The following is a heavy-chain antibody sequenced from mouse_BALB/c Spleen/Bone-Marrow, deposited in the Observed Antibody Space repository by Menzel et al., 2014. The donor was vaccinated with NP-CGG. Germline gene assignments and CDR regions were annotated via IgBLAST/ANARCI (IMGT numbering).Heavy chain of an antibody. J-gene: IGHJ4*01. D-gene: IGHD2-1*01. Sequence: QVQLQQSGPGLVAPSQSLSITCTISGFSLTSYGVHWVRQPPGKGLEWLVVIWSDGSTTYNSTLKSRLNISKDNSKSQVFLKMNSLQTDDTAMYYCARHSEGNYGYAMDYWGQGTTVTVSS. V-gene: IGHV2-6-1*01. CDR1: GFSLTSYG. CDR3: ARHSEGNYGYAMDY. CDR2: IWSDGST.